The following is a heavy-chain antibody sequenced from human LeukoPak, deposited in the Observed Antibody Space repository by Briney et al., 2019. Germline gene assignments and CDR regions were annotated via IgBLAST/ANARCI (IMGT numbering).Heavy chain of an antibody. J-gene: IGHJ6*03. V-gene: IGHV3-30*02. CDR3: AKIFPREVPAAILGFRRTYYYYMDV. CDR2: IRYDGSNK. CDR1: GFTFSSYG. D-gene: IGHD2-2*01. Sequence: GGSLRLSCAASGFTFSSYGMHWVRQAPGKGLEWVAFIRYDGSNKYYADSVKGRFTISRDNSKNTLYLQMNSLRAEDTAVYYCAKIFPREVPAAILGFRRTYYYYMDVWGKGTTVTISS.